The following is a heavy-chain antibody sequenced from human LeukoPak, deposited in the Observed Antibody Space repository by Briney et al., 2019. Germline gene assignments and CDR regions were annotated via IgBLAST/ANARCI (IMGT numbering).Heavy chain of an antibody. CDR1: GGSISSHY. D-gene: IGHD3-10*01. J-gene: IGHJ6*03. CDR2: IYYSGST. CDR3: ARAVWFGGIFNYYYMDV. Sequence: SETLSLTCTVSGGSISSHYWSWIRQPPGKGLEWIGYIYYSGSTNYNPSLKSRVTISVGTSKNQFSLKLSSVTAADTAVYYCARAVWFGGIFNYYYMDVWGKGTTVTVSS. V-gene: IGHV4-59*11.